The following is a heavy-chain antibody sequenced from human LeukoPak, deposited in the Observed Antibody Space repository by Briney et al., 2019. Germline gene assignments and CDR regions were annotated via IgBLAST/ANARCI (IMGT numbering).Heavy chain of an antibody. V-gene: IGHV3-23*01. Sequence: GGSLRLSCAASGFTFSSYAMSWVRQAPGKGLEWVSGISGSGGSTYYADSVKGRFTISTDNSKNTLYLQMNSLRAEDTAVYYCAKARYCSGGSCYSDYWGQGTLVTVSS. CDR3: AKARYCSGGSCYSDY. CDR2: ISGSGGST. D-gene: IGHD2-15*01. CDR1: GFTFSSYA. J-gene: IGHJ4*02.